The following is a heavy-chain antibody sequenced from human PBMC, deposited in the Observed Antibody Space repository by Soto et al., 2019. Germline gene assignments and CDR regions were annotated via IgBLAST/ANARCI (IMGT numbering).Heavy chain of an antibody. CDR2: IIPLFGTT. D-gene: IGHD3-16*02. CDR3: ATNNRASYHFDY. J-gene: IGHJ4*02. CDR1: GCTFSSYA. Sequence: SVKVSCKAFGCTFSSYAISWVRQAPGQGLEWMGGIIPLFGTTNYAPKFQGRVAITADERARTAYMDLSSLKSEDTAVYYCATNNRASYHFDYWGQGTLVTVSS. V-gene: IGHV1-69*13.